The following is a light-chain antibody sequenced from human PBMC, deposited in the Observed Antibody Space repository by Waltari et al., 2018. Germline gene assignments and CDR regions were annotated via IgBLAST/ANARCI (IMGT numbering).Light chain of an antibody. J-gene: IGKJ2*01. CDR1: QSLSRSR. V-gene: IGKV3-20*01. CDR2: AAS. Sequence: EFVLTQSPDTLSLSPGGRATLSCRASQSLSRSRLAWYQQTPGQAPRLLIYAASSRATGIPDRFSGSGSGTDFSLTISRVEPEDVAVYYCQQYSSSVMYTFGHGTKLEIQ. CDR3: QQYSSSVMYT.